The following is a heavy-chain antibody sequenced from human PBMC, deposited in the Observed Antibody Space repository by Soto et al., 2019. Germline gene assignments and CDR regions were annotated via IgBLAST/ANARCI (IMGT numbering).Heavy chain of an antibody. CDR3: ARDQNSGSYYNY. Sequence: ASVQVSCTASGXTFTSYDINWVRQATGQGLEWMGWMNPNRGNTGYAQKLQGRVTMTRNTSISTAYMELSSLRSDDTAVYYCARDQNSGSYYNYWGQGTPVTVSS. J-gene: IGHJ4*02. D-gene: IGHD1-26*01. CDR1: GXTFTSYD. V-gene: IGHV1-8*01. CDR2: MNPNRGNT.